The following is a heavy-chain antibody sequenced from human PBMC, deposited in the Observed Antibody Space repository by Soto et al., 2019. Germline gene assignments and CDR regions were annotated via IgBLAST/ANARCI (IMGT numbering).Heavy chain of an antibody. V-gene: IGHV1-18*01. Sequence: QVQLVQSGAEVRKPGASVKVSCKASGYTFSNYGLSWVRQAPGQGLEWMGWISDYNGNTHYAQKFQGRLIMTTDPPRRTAYVELSSLTSDDTAVYFCAREGYDSGSGTYSPPRYYGMDVWGQGTTVTVSS. CDR1: GYTFSNYG. D-gene: IGHD3-10*01. CDR2: ISDYNGNT. J-gene: IGHJ6*02. CDR3: AREGYDSGSGTYSPPRYYGMDV.